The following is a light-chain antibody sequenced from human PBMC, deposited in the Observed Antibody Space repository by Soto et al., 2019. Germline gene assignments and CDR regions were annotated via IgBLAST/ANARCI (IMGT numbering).Light chain of an antibody. CDR2: ESS. CDR3: QQRGVWPLT. CDR1: QSVGTS. J-gene: IGKJ4*01. V-gene: IGKV3-11*01. Sequence: EIVLTQSPATLSLSPGERATLSCRASQSVGTSLAWYQQKSGQAPRLLFDESSNRATYIPARFSASGSGTDFTLTISGLEPEDFAVYYCQQRGVWPLTFGGGTKVEIK.